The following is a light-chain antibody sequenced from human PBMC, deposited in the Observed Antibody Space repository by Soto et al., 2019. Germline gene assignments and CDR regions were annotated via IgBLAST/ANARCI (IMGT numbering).Light chain of an antibody. V-gene: IGKV1-5*03. CDR3: QHYFSYPYA. J-gene: IGKJ2*01. CDR1: QSVLTW. CDR2: KAS. Sequence: DIQMTQSPATLSASVGDTVSITCRASQSVLTWLAWYQQKPGKAPNLLIYKASRLRDGVPSRFSGSGSGTDFTLTISSLRPDDFASYFCQHYFSYPYAFRQGTKLEI.